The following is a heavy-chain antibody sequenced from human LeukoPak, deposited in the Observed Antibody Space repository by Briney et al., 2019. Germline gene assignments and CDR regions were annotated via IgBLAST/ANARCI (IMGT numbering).Heavy chain of an antibody. Sequence: GGSLRLSCAASGFTFSNYAMNWVRQAPGKGLEWISVTSASGGTTHYVDSVRGRFTISRDNSKNTLSLQMNSLRAEDAAVYYCAREAKDYGVYGPFDYWGQGTLVTVSS. CDR1: GFTFSNYA. J-gene: IGHJ4*02. D-gene: IGHD4-17*01. V-gene: IGHV3-23*01. CDR3: AREAKDYGVYGPFDY. CDR2: TSASGGTT.